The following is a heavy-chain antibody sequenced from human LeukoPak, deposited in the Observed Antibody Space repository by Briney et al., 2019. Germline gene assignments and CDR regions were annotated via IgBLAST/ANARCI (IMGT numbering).Heavy chain of an antibody. V-gene: IGHV5-51*01. CDR3: ARGPYCSSTSCSQPNWFDP. CDR1: GYGFTSYW. CDR2: IYPGDSDT. Sequence: GESLKISCKGSGYGFTSYWIGWVRQMPGKGLEWMGIIYPGDSDTRYSPSFQGQVTISADKSISTAYLQWSSLKASDTAMYYCARGPYCSSTSCSQPNWFDPWGQGTLVTVSS. D-gene: IGHD2-2*01. J-gene: IGHJ5*02.